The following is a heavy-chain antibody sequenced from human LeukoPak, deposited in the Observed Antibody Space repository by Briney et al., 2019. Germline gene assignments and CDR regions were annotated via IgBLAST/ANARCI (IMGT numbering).Heavy chain of an antibody. Sequence: GGTLRLSCAASGFTFSNYGMSWVRQAPGKGLEWVSSISSSSSYIYYADSVKGRFTISRDNAKNSLYLQMNSLRAEDTAVYYCAKDLRPVLRYFDWLTDYWGQGTLVTVSS. CDR3: AKDLRPVLRYFDWLTDY. J-gene: IGHJ4*02. CDR1: GFTFSNYG. D-gene: IGHD3-9*01. V-gene: IGHV3-21*04. CDR2: ISSSSSYI.